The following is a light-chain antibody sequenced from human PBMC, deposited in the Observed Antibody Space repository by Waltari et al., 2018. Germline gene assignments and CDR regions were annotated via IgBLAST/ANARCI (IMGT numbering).Light chain of an antibody. J-gene: IGKJ1*01. Sequence: EIVLTQSPATLSLSPGDRATLSCRASQSVSHYLAWYQQKPVQAPRLLIYSASYRATGVPARFSGSGSGTDFTLTISSLEPEDFAVYYCQQRSNWPRTFGQGTKVEIK. CDR2: SAS. CDR1: QSVSHY. V-gene: IGKV3-11*01. CDR3: QQRSNWPRT.